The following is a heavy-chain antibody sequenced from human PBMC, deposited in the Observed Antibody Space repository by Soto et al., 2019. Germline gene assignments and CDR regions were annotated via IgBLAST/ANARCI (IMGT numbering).Heavy chain of an antibody. V-gene: IGHV3-30-3*01. CDR2: ISYDGSNK. J-gene: IGHJ4*02. Sequence: GGSLRLSCAASGFTFSSYAMHWVRQAPGKGLEWVAVISYDGSNKYYADSVKGRFTISRDNSKNTLYLQMNSLRAEDTAVYYCARDPNYTVTTESDYWGQGTMVTVS. D-gene: IGHD4-17*01. CDR3: ARDPNYTVTTESDY. CDR1: GFTFSSYA.